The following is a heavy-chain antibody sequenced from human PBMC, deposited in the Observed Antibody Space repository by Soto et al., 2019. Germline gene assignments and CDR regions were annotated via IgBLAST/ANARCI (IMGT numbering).Heavy chain of an antibody. D-gene: IGHD3-9*01. V-gene: IGHV1-69*02. CDR1: GGTFSSYT. CDR3: ASYIADNYYDILTGYRDAGSFDY. Sequence: QVQLVQSGAEVKKPGSSVKVSCKASGGTFSSYTISWVRQAPGQGLEWMGRIIPILGIANYAQKFQGRVTITADKSTSTAYMELSSRRCEDTAVYYCASYIADNYYDILTGYRDAGSFDYWGQGTLVTVSS. CDR2: IIPILGIA. J-gene: IGHJ4*02.